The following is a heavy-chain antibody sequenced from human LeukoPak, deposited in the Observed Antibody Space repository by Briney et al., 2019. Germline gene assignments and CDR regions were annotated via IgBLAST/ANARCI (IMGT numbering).Heavy chain of an antibody. Sequence: PSETLSLTCTVSGDSITSGTSYWGWIRQPPGKGLEWIGSIYSGSTYYSPSLKSRLTISVGTSKNQFSLSLTSVTAADTAVYYCARHGGGIAATVSRPLDFWGQGTLVTVSS. CDR3: ARHGGGIAATVSRPLDF. D-gene: IGHD6-13*01. J-gene: IGHJ4*02. CDR2: IYSGST. CDR1: GDSITSGTSY. V-gene: IGHV4-39*01.